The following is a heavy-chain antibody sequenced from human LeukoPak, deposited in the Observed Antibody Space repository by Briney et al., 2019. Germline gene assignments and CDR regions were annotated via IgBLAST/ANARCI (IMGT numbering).Heavy chain of an antibody. CDR2: ITGSDGSS. CDR1: GFTFTNYA. D-gene: IGHD3-9*01. V-gene: IGHV3-23*01. Sequence: GGSLRLSCVASGFTFTNYAMSWVRQAPGKGLEWVSAITGSDGSSYYADSVKGWFTISRDNSKNTLYLQVNSLRAEDTAVYYCAKWGDYDILTGYYVPDYWGQGTLVTVPS. CDR3: AKWGDYDILTGYYVPDY. J-gene: IGHJ4*02.